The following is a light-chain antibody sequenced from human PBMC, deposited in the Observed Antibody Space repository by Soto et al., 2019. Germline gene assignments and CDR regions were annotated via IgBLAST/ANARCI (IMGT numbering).Light chain of an antibody. CDR2: GAS. V-gene: IGKV3-20*01. Sequence: EIVLTQSPGTLSLSQGERATLSCRASENVRNNYLAWYQQKPGQAPRLLISGASKRATGIPDRFSGSGSGTDFTLTINRLEPEDFAVYYCQQYSFMWTFSQGSRWIS. CDR1: ENVRNNY. J-gene: IGKJ1*01. CDR3: QQYSFMWT.